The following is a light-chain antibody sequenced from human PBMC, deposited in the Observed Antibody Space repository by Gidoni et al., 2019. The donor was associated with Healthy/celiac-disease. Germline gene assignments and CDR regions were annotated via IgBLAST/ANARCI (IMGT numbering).Light chain of an antibody. CDR2: GNS. J-gene: IGLJ2*01. Sequence: GQRVTISCTGSSSNIGAGYDVHWYQQLPGTAPKLLIYGNSNRPSGVPDRFSGSKSGTSASLAITGLQAEDEADYYCQSYDSSLSGSRVFGGGTKLTVL. V-gene: IGLV1-40*01. CDR1: SSNIGAGYD. CDR3: QSYDSSLSGSRV.